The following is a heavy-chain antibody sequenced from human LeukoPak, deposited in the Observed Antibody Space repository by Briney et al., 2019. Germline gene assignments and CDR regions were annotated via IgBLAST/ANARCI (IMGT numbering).Heavy chain of an antibody. V-gene: IGHV4-39*07. CDR1: GGYIISRSHY. Sequence: SETLSLTCTVSGGYIISRSHYWGWIRQPPGKGLEWIGSVYYSGNTYYNPSLKTRATISIDTPTSKNQFSLTLTSVTAADTAVYYCAREGGFYRPLDYSGQGTLVTVSS. J-gene: IGHJ4*02. D-gene: IGHD3-3*01. CDR2: VYYSGNT. CDR3: AREGGFYRPLDY.